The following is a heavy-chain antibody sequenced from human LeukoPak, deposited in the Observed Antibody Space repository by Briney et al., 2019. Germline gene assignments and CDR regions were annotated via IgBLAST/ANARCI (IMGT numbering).Heavy chain of an antibody. CDR3: ARAGGPPYCGGTSCNVALDAFDI. J-gene: IGHJ3*02. CDR1: GYTFTSYG. V-gene: IGHV1-18*01. D-gene: IGHD2-2*01. Sequence: ASVKVSFKASGYTFTSYGISWVRQAPGQGLEWMGWISAYNGNTNYPQKFQGRVTMTTDTSTSIAYMELRSLRSDDTAVYYCARAGGPPYCGGTSCNVALDAFDIWGQGTMVTVSS. CDR2: ISAYNGNT.